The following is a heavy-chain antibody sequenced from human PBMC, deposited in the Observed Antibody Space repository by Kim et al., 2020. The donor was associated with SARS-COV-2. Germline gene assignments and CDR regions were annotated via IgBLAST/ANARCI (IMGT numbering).Heavy chain of an antibody. CDR3: ACPLYGGNSGTDAFDI. Sequence: GESLKISCKGSGYSFTSYWISWVRQMPGKGLEWMGRIDPSDSYTNYSPSFQGHVTISADKSISTAYLQWSSLKASDTAMYYCACPLYGGNSGTDAFDIWGQGTMVTVSS. D-gene: IGHD2-21*02. J-gene: IGHJ3*02. CDR1: GYSFTSYW. CDR2: IDPSDSYT. V-gene: IGHV5-10-1*01.